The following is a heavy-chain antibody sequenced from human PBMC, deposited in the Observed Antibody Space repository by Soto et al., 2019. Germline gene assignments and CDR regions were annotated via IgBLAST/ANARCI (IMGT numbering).Heavy chain of an antibody. J-gene: IGHJ4*02. D-gene: IGHD3-22*01. CDR2: IKQDGSQK. V-gene: IGHV3-7*01. Sequence: EVQLVESGGGLVQPGGSLRLSCAASGLTFSSYWMSWVRQAPGKGLEWVANIKQDGSQKYYVDSVKGRFTISRDNAKNSLYLQMNSLRVEDTAVYYCASAYYYDSSCYSPGGYWGQGTLVTVSS. CDR1: GLTFSSYW. CDR3: ASAYYYDSSCYSPGGY.